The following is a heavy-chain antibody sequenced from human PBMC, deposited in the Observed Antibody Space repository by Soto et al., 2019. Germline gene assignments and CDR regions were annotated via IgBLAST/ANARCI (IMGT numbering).Heavy chain of an antibody. V-gene: IGHV3-23*01. CDR3: AEVVGNSQPPIPVDY. CDR2: ISGSGGSTYYAHTST. Sequence: EVQLLESGGGLVQPGGSLRLSCAASGFTFSSYAMNWVRQAPGKGLEWVSTISGSGGSTYYAHTSTYYADSVKGRFTISRDNPKNTLYLQINSFGAEDTAVYCCAEVVGNSQPPIPVDYSGQGTLVRVSS. J-gene: IGHJ4*02. D-gene: IGHD1-1*01. CDR1: GFTFSSYA.